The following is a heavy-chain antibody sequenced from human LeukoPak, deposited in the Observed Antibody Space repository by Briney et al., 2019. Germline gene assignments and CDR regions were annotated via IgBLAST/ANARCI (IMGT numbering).Heavy chain of an antibody. Sequence: PSETLSLTRTVSGGSISSNSYYWSWIRQPPGKGLEWIGSIYYSGSTYYNPSLKSRVTISVDTSKNQFSLKLSSVTAADTAVYYCARHILGYCSSTSCLPRPNWFDPWGQGTLVTVSS. D-gene: IGHD2-2*01. CDR3: ARHILGYCSSTSCLPRPNWFDP. J-gene: IGHJ5*02. CDR2: IYYSGST. V-gene: IGHV4-39*01. CDR1: GGSISSNSYY.